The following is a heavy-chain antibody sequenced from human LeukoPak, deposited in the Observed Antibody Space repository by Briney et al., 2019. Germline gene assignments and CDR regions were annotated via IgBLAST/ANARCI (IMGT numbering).Heavy chain of an antibody. V-gene: IGHV4-4*02. CDR1: GGSISSSNW. CDR3: ARGGYCSSTSCYAFDI. J-gene: IGHJ3*02. Sequence: SGTLSLTCAVSGGSISSSNWWSWVRQPPGKGLEWIGEIYHSGSTNYNPSLKSRVTISVGKSKNQFSLKLSSVTAADTAVYYCARGGYCSSTSCYAFDIRGQGTMVTVSS. D-gene: IGHD2-2*01. CDR2: IYHSGST.